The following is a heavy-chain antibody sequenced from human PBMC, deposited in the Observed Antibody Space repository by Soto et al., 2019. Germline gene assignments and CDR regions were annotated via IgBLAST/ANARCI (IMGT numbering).Heavy chain of an antibody. Sequence: PSETLSLTCTVSGGSISSYYWSWIRQPPGKGLEWIGYIYYSGSTNYNPSLKSRVTISVDTSKNQFSLKLSSVTAADTAVCYCARLSDYYDSSGYYYVGAFDIWGQGTMVTVSS. CDR2: IYYSGST. D-gene: IGHD3-22*01. J-gene: IGHJ3*02. CDR1: GGSISSYY. CDR3: ARLSDYYDSSGYYYVGAFDI. V-gene: IGHV4-59*01.